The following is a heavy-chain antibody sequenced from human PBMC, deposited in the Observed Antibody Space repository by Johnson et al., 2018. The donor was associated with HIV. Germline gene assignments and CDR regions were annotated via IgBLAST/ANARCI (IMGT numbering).Heavy chain of an antibody. CDR1: GFTFSSYA. J-gene: IGHJ3*01. CDR2: ISYDGITV. V-gene: IGHV3-30*04. Sequence: QMLLVESGGGVVQPGGSLRLSCAASGFTFSSYAMHWVRQAPGKGLEWVAVISYDGITVYYAASVKGRFTISRDNAKNSVYLQMNSLEAEDTAVYYCARAPEVRGVDAFDVWGQGTVVTVSS. D-gene: IGHD3-10*01. CDR3: ARAPEVRGVDAFDV.